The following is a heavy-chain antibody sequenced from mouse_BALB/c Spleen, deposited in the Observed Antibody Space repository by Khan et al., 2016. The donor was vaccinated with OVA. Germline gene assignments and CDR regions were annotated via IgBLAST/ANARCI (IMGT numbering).Heavy chain of an antibody. CDR3: ARGNYYGYYFDY. Sequence: EVQLQESGPGLVKPSQSLSLTCTVTGYSITSGYAWNWIRQFPGNKLEWMGYISYSGGTSYNPSFKSRISITRDTSKNQFFLQLNYLTTEDTATYDCARGNYYGYYFDYWGQGTTLTVSS. CDR2: ISYSGGT. CDR1: GYSITSGYA. V-gene: IGHV3-2*02. J-gene: IGHJ2*01. D-gene: IGHD1-1*01.